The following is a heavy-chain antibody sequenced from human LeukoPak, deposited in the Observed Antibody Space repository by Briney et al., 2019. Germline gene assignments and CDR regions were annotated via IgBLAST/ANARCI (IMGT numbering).Heavy chain of an antibody. CDR3: ARDPWGGYFDY. D-gene: IGHD3-16*01. Sequence: PGGSLRLSCAASGFTFSSYEMNWVRQAPGKGLEWVSYISSSGSTIYYADSVKGRFTISRDNAKNSLYLQMNSLRAEDTAVYYCARDPWGGYFDYWGQETLVTVSS. CDR1: GFTFSSYE. V-gene: IGHV3-48*03. J-gene: IGHJ4*02. CDR2: ISSSGSTI.